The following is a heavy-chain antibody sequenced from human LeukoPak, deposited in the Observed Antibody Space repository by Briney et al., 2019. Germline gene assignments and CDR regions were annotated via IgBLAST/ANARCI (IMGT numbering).Heavy chain of an antibody. J-gene: IGHJ4*02. D-gene: IGHD2-15*01. Sequence: GRSLRLSCAASGFTFSSYAMHWVRQAPGKGLEWVAVISYDGSNKYYADSVKGRFTISRDNSKNTLYLQMNSLRAEDTAVYYCAREGQGGGSFDYWGQGTLVTVSS. V-gene: IGHV3-30-3*01. CDR1: GFTFSSYA. CDR3: AREGQGGGSFDY. CDR2: ISYDGSNK.